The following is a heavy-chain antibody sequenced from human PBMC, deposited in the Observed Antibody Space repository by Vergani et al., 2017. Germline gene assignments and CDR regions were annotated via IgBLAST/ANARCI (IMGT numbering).Heavy chain of an antibody. CDR3: AKVHCGGDCQDYYMDV. CDR2: ISYDGSNK. D-gene: IGHD2-21*01. Sequence: QVQLVESGGGVFQPGRSLRLSCAASGFTFSSYGMHWVRQAPGKGLEWVGVISYDGSNKYYAESVKGRFTISRDNSKNTLYLQMNSLRAEDTAVYYCAKVHCGGDCQDYYMDVWGKGTTVTVSS. J-gene: IGHJ6*03. V-gene: IGHV3-30*18. CDR1: GFTFSSYG.